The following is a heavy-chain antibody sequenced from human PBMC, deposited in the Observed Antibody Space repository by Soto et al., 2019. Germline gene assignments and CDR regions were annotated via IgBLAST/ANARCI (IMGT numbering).Heavy chain of an antibody. CDR2: IYSSENT. CDR3: ARVYTGSYLMYY. D-gene: IGHD1-26*01. V-gene: IGHV4-39*01. J-gene: IGHJ4*02. CDR1: GGSVSSNSYS. Sequence: SETLSLTCTVSGGSVSSNSYSWGWIRQSPGKGLEWIGTIYSSENTYYNPSLLSRVTISVDTSKNEFSLRLSSVTAADTAVYYCARVYTGSYLMYYWGQGTLVTVSS.